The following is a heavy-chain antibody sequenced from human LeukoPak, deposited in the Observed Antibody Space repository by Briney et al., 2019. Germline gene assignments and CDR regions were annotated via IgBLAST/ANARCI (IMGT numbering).Heavy chain of an antibody. D-gene: IGHD6-13*01. CDR3: ARVRENRSWYSIDY. CDR2: IKQDGSDK. CDR1: GFIFSSYW. V-gene: IGHV3-7*01. Sequence: GGSLRLSCVGTGFIFSSYWMSWVRQAPGKGLEWVANIKQDGSDKYYVDSVKGRFTISRDNAKNSLYLQMKSLRAEDTAVYYCARVRENRSWYSIDYWGQGTLVTVSS. J-gene: IGHJ4*02.